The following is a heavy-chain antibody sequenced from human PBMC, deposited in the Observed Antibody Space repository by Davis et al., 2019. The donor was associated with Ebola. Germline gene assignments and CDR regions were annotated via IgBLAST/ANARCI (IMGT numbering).Heavy chain of an antibody. J-gene: IGHJ5*02. CDR2: ISYDGSNK. V-gene: IGHV3-30*18. D-gene: IGHD3-10*01. Sequence: GGSLRLSCAASGFTFSSYGMHWVRQAPGKGLEWVAVISYDGSNKYYADSVKGRFTISRDNSKNTLYLQMNSLRAEDTAVYYCAKEKGEWFGELLENWFDPWGQGTLVTVSS. CDR1: GFTFSSYG. CDR3: AKEKGEWFGELLENWFDP.